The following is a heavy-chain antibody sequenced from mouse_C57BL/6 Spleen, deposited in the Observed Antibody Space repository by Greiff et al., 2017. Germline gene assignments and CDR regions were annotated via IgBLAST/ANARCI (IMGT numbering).Heavy chain of an antibody. Sequence: QVQLKESGTELVKPGASVKLSCKASGYTFTSYWMHWVKQRPGQGLEWIGNINPSNGGTNYNEKFKSKATLTVDKSSSTAYMQLSSLTSEDSAVYYCAKGVLHYAMDYWGQGTSVTVSS. CDR3: AKGVLHYAMDY. J-gene: IGHJ4*01. V-gene: IGHV1-53*01. D-gene: IGHD2-14*01. CDR1: GYTFTSYW. CDR2: INPSNGGT.